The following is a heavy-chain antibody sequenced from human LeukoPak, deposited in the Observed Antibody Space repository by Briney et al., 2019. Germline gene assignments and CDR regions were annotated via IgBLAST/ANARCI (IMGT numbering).Heavy chain of an antibody. CDR1: GGSISSSSYY. CDR2: IYYSGST. V-gene: IGHV4-39*07. CDR3: ARRPKLVFHAFDI. Sequence: SETLSLTCTVSGGSISSSSYYWGWIRQPPGKGLEWIGSIYYSGSTYYNPSLKSRVTISVDTSKNQFSLNLRSVTAADTAIYYCARRPKLVFHAFDIWGQGTMVTVSS. J-gene: IGHJ3*02. D-gene: IGHD1-1*01.